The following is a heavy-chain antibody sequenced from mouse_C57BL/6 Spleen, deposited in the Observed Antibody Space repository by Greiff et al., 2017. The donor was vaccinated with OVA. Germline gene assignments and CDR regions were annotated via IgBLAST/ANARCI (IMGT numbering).Heavy chain of an antibody. V-gene: IGHV5-4*01. CDR3: ARDPYDYDGFAY. Sequence: EVQVVESGGGLVKPGGSLKLSCAASGFTFSSYAMSWVRQTPEKRLEWVATISDGGSYTYYPDNVKGRFTISRDNAKNNLYLQMSHLKSEDTAMYYCARDPYDYDGFAYWGQGTLVTVSA. CDR2: ISDGGSYT. J-gene: IGHJ3*01. CDR1: GFTFSSYA. D-gene: IGHD2-4*01.